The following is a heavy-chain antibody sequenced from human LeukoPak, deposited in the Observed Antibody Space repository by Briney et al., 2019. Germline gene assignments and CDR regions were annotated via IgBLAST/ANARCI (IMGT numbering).Heavy chain of an antibody. CDR1: GYSISSGYY. V-gene: IGHV4-38-2*02. Sequence: SETLSLTCTVSGYSISSGYYWGWIRQPPGKGLEWIGSIYHSGSTYYNPSLKSRVTISVDTSKNQFSLKLSSVTAADTAVYYCARVGLRYFDWLLHDAFDIWGQGTMVTVSS. D-gene: IGHD3-9*01. J-gene: IGHJ3*02. CDR3: ARVGLRYFDWLLHDAFDI. CDR2: IYHSGST.